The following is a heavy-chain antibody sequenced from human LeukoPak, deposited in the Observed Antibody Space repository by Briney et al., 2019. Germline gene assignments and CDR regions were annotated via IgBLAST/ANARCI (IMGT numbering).Heavy chain of an antibody. CDR2: IYPGDSDT. CDR1: GYNFSNSW. V-gene: IGHV5-51*01. D-gene: IGHD3-10*01. CDR3: VRPYYGSGSAKYIGY. J-gene: IGHJ4*02. Sequence: GESLKISCKGSGYNFSNSWIGWVRQMPGKGLEWMGNIYPGDSDTRYSPSFQGQVTISADKSISTAYLQWTSLKASDTAMYYCVRPYYGSGSAKYIGYWGQGTLVTVSS.